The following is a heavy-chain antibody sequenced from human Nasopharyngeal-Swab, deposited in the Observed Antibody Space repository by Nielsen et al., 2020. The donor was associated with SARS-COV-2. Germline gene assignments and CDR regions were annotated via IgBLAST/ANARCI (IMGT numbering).Heavy chain of an antibody. J-gene: IGHJ4*02. CDR3: ANPYYYDSSGYDDY. Sequence: VRQAPGKGLEWVSAISGSGGSTYYAGSVKGRFTISRDNSKNTLYLQMNSLRAEDTAVYYCANPYYYDSSGYDDYWGQGTLVTVSS. V-gene: IGHV3-23*01. CDR2: ISGSGGST. D-gene: IGHD3-22*01.